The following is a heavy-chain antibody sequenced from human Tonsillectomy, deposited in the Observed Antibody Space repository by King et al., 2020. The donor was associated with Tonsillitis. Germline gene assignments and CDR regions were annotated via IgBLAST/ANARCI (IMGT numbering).Heavy chain of an antibody. D-gene: IGHD6-19*01. Sequence: QLQESGPGLVKPSETLSLTCTVSGGSISSYYWSWIRPPPGKGLEWIGYIYYSGSTNYNPSLKSRVTISVDTSKNQFSLKLSSVTAADTAVYYCSRDFGSSRWFPHYYYGMDVWGQGTTVTVSS. CDR1: GGSISSYY. J-gene: IGHJ6*02. CDR3: SRDFGSSRWFPHYYYGMDV. V-gene: IGHV4-59*01. CDR2: IYYSGST.